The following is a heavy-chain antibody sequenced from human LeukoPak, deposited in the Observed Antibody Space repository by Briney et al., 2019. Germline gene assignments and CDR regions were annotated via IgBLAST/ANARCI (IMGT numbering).Heavy chain of an antibody. CDR2: IIPIFGTA. CDR3: AGGEQWLEKTKYSQH. CDR1: GGTFSSCA. J-gene: IGHJ1*01. Sequence: SVKVSCKASGGTFSSCAISWVRQAPGQGLEWMGRIIPIFGTANYAQKFQGRVTITTDESTSTAYMELSSLRSEDTAVYYCAGGEQWLEKTKYSQHGGQGPRLPVP. V-gene: IGHV1-69*05. D-gene: IGHD6-19*01.